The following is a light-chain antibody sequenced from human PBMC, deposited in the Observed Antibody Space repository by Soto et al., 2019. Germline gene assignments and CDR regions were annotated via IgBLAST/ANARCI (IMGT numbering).Light chain of an antibody. CDR3: AAWDDSLNGRV. CDR2: YDD. J-gene: IGLJ2*01. CDR1: SSNIANNA. Sequence: QSVLTQPPSVSEAPRQRVTISCSGSSSNIANNAVNWYQQLPGKAPKLLIYYDDLLPSGVSDRFSGSKSGTSASLAISGLQSEDEADYYCAAWDDSLNGRVFGGGTKLTVL. V-gene: IGLV1-36*01.